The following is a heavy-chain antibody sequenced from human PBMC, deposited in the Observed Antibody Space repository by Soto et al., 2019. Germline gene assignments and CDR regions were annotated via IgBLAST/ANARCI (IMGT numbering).Heavy chain of an antibody. J-gene: IGHJ5*02. V-gene: IGHV1-69*04. CDR3: ARDLPDRYCSSTSCFNWFDP. CDR2: IIPILGIA. Sequence: GASVKVSCNASGGTFSSYTISWVRQVPGQGLEWMGRIIPILGIANYAQKFQGRVTITADKSTSTAYMELSSLRSEDTAVYYCARDLPDRYCSSTSCFNWFDPWGQGTLVTVSS. CDR1: GGTFSSYT. D-gene: IGHD2-2*01.